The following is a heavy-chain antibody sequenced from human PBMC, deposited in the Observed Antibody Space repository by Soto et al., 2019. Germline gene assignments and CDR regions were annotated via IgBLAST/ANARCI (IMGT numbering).Heavy chain of an antibody. CDR3: ARRYGWAFDI. D-gene: IGHD3-16*01. CDR1: GGSISSGYYY. V-gene: IGHV4-39*07. CDR2: MFYSGST. Sequence: PSETLSLTCTVAGGSISSGYYYWGWIRQPPGKGLEWIASMFYSGSTYYNPSLKSRVTISVDTSKNQFSLKLSSVTAADTAVYYCARRYGWAFDIWGQGTMVTVS. J-gene: IGHJ3*02.